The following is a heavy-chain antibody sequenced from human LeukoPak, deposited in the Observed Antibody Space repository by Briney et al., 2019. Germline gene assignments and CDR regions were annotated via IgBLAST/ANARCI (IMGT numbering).Heavy chain of an antibody. CDR3: ARHPTLTSGGNFDY. D-gene: IGHD3-16*01. V-gene: IGHV4-39*01. J-gene: IGHJ4*02. CDR1: GGSISRSSYY. CDR2: LYNIEST. Sequence: SETLSLTCSVSGGSISRSSYYWGWIRQPPGKGLEWIGSLYNIESTYYNPSLQSRVTISVDTSQHQFSLKLSSVTAADTAVYYCARHPTLTSGGNFDYWGQRALVTVSS.